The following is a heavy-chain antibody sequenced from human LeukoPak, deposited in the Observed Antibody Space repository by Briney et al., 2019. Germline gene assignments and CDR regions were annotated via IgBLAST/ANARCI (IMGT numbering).Heavy chain of an antibody. CDR1: GFTFDDYA. D-gene: IGHD3-9*01. CDR2: ISWNSGGI. J-gene: IGHJ6*03. CDR3: AKDNRLYYDILTGYYTDYYYYYMDV. V-gene: IGHV3-9*03. Sequence: GRSLRLSCAASGFTFDDYAMHWVRQAPGKGLEWVSGISWNSGGIGYADSVKGRFTISRDNAKNSLYLQMNSLRAEDMALYYCAKDNRLYYDILTGYYTDYYYYYMDVWGKGTTVTVSS.